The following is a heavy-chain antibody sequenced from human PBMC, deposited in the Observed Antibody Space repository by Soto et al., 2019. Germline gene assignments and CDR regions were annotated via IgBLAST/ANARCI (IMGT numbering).Heavy chain of an antibody. J-gene: IGHJ4*02. CDR3: AAVPYYYDSSAYYFDY. CDR1: GCTFTSSA. CDR2: IVVGSGNT. Sequence: GASVKVSCKASGCTFTSSAVQWVRQARGQRREGIGWIVVGSGNTNYAQKFQERVTITRDMSTSTAYMQLSSLRSEDTAVYYCAAVPYYYDSSAYYFDYWGQGTLVTVSS. D-gene: IGHD3-22*01. V-gene: IGHV1-58*01.